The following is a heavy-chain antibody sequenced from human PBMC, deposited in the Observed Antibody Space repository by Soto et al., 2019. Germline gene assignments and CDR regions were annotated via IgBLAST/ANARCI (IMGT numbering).Heavy chain of an antibody. CDR1: GYTFTSYG. J-gene: IGHJ4*02. CDR3: ATAQFCFRAMGGNGYYFEY. V-gene: IGHV1-18*01. Sequence: ASVKVSCKASGYTFTSYGISWVRQAPGQGLEWMGWISAYNGNTNYAQKLQGRVTMTTDTSTGTAYMELRSLRSEDTAVYYCATAQFCFRAMGGNGYYFEYWGQGTLVTVSS. CDR2: ISAYNGNT. D-gene: IGHD5-18*01.